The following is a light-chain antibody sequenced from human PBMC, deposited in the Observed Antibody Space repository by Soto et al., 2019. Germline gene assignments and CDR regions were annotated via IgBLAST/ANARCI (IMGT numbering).Light chain of an antibody. Sequence: EIVLTQSPGTLSLSPGERATLSCRASQKINSSYLAWYQQKRGQAPRLLITGASSRTTGIPDRFSGSGSGTAFTLTISRVEPEDFAVYYCQQYGGSLRTFGQGTKLEIK. CDR3: QQYGGSLRT. V-gene: IGKV3-20*01. J-gene: IGKJ2*01. CDR2: GAS. CDR1: QKINSSY.